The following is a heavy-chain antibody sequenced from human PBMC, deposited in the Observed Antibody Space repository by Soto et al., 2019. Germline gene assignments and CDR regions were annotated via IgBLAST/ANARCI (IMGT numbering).Heavy chain of an antibody. V-gene: IGHV1-69*06. J-gene: IGHJ4*02. CDR1: GGTFSSYA. CDR3: AGTYYYGSGSYYFDY. Sequence: EASVKVSCKASGGTFSSYAISWVRQAPGQGLEWMGGIIPIFGTANYAQKFQGRATITADKSTSTAYMELSSLRSEDTAVYYCAGTYYYGSGSYYFDYWGQGTLVTVSS. CDR2: IIPIFGTA. D-gene: IGHD3-10*01.